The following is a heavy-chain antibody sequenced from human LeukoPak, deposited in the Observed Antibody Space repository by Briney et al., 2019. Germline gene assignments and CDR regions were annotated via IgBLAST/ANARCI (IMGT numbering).Heavy chain of an antibody. CDR3: ARTAVAGGEFDY. Sequence: SETLSLTCTVSGGSISSSSYYWGWIRQPPGKGLEWIGSIYYSGSTYYNPSLKSRVTISVDTSKNQFSLKLSSVTAADTAVYYCARTAVAGGEFDYWGQGTLVTVSS. D-gene: IGHD6-19*01. V-gene: IGHV4-39*01. CDR2: IYYSGST. CDR1: GGSISSSSYY. J-gene: IGHJ4*02.